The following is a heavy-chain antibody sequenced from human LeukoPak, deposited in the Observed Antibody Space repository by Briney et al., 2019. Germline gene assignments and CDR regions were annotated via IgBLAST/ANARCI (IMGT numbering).Heavy chain of an antibody. CDR1: GGTFSSYA. CDR3: ARESFVFLYSGSHSGAFDI. J-gene: IGHJ4*02. CDR2: IIPIFGTA. D-gene: IGHD1-26*01. Sequence: SVKVSCKASGGTFSSYAISWVRQAPGQGLEWMGGIIPIFGTANYAQKFQGRVTITADKSTSTAYMELSSLRSEDTAVYYCARESFVFLYSGSHSGAFDIWGQGTLVTVSS. V-gene: IGHV1-69*06.